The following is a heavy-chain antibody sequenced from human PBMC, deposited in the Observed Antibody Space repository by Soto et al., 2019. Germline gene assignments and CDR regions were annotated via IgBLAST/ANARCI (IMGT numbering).Heavy chain of an antibody. CDR1: GGSISSYY. CDR2: IYYSGST. CDR3: ARQWGYNFEY. Sequence: SETLSLTCTVSGGSISSYYRIWIRQAPGKGLEWIGYIYYSGSTNYNPSLKSRVTISVDTSKNQFSLKLSSVTAADTAVYYCARQWGYNFEYWGQGTLVTVSS. V-gene: IGHV4-59*08. J-gene: IGHJ4*02. D-gene: IGHD5-12*01.